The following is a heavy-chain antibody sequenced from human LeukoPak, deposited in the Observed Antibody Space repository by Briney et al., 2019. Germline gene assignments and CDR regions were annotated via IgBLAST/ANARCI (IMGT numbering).Heavy chain of an antibody. J-gene: IGHJ5*02. CDR3: ARGGYYGSGNDFRFDP. CDR1: GGSFGGYY. Sequence: PSETLSLTCAVYGGSFGGYYWSWIRQPPGKGLEWIGEINHSGSTNYKPSLKSRVTISVDTSKNQFSLKLSSVTAADTAVYYCARGGYYGSGNDFRFDPWGQGTLVTVSS. CDR2: INHSGST. D-gene: IGHD3-10*01. V-gene: IGHV4-34*01.